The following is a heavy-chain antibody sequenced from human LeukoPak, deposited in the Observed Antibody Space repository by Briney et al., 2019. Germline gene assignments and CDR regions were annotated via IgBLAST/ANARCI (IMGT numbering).Heavy chain of an antibody. CDR1: GYTFTGYY. CDR3: ARDPVVVAATAFDP. V-gene: IGHV1-2*02. J-gene: IGHJ5*02. D-gene: IGHD2-15*01. Sequence: ASVKVSCKASGYTFTGYYMHWVRQAPGQGLDWMGWINPNSCGTNYAQKFQARVTMTRDTSLSTAYMALSRLRSDDTAVYYCARDPVVVAATAFDPWGQGTLVTVSS. CDR2: INPNSCGT.